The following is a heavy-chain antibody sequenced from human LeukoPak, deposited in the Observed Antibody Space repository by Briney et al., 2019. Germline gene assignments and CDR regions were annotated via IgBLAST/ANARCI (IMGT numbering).Heavy chain of an antibody. CDR3: TTHIPPGMEAEVDYFDY. Sequence: RGSLRLSCAASGFTFSDAWMSWVRQAPGKRLEWVGHIKSKIDGGTTDCAAPVKGRFIISRDDSKNTLYLQMNSLKTEDTAVYYCTTHIPPGMEAEVDYFDYWGQGTLVTVSS. V-gene: IGHV3-15*01. J-gene: IGHJ4*02. CDR1: GFTFSDAW. D-gene: IGHD5-18*01. CDR2: IKSKIDGGTT.